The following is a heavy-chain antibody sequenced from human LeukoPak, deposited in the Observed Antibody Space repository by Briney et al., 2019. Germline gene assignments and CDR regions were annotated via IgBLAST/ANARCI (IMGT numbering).Heavy chain of an antibody. V-gene: IGHV4-4*07. CDR2: IHTSGST. J-gene: IGHJ4*02. Sequence: SETLSLTCTVSGGSFNSYYWSWLRKPAGKGLEWIGRIHTSGSTDYSPSLQSRVTISIDTSQKQFSLNLSSVTAADTAVYYCARDIVYLIDEDYGWGQGTLVTVSS. CDR1: GGSFNSYY. CDR3: ARDIVYLIDEDYG. D-gene: IGHD4-17*01.